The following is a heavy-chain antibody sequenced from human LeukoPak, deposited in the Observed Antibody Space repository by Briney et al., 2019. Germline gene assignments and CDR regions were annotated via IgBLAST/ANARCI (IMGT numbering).Heavy chain of an antibody. D-gene: IGHD2-15*01. CDR3: TSDRNSPLDQ. Sequence: GGSLRLSCAASGFTFSSYGIHWVRQAPGMGLEWVAVISSDGRTTYYADSVKGRFVISRDNSKNTLYVQMNSLRAEDTAVYYCTSDRNSPLDQWGQGTLVTVSS. J-gene: IGHJ4*02. CDR2: ISSDGRTT. V-gene: IGHV3-30*03. CDR1: GFTFSSYG.